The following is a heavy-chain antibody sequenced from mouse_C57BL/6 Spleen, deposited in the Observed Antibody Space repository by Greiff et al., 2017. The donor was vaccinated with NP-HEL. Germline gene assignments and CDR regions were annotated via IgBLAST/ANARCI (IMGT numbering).Heavy chain of an antibody. Sequence: QVQLQQPGAELVMPGASVKLSCKASGYTFTSYWMHWVKQRPGQGLEWIGEIDPSDSYTNYNQKFKGKSTLTVDKSSSTAYMQLSSLTSEDSAVYYCAGGGTEGFDYWGQGTTLTVSS. V-gene: IGHV1-69*01. J-gene: IGHJ2*01. CDR1: GYTFTSYW. CDR2: IDPSDSYT. CDR3: AGGGTEGFDY. D-gene: IGHD3-3*01.